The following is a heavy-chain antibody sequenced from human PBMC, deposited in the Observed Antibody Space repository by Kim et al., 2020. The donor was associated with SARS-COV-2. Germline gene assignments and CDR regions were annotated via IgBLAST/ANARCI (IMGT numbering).Heavy chain of an antibody. CDR1: GGTFSSYA. CDR3: ARDGVYGSSGYYYNY. CDR2: IIPIFGTA. V-gene: IGHV1-69*13. D-gene: IGHD3-22*01. Sequence: SVKVSCKASGGTFSSYAISWVRQAPGQGLEWMGGIIPIFGTANYAQKFQGRVTITADESTSTAYMELSSLRSEDTAVYYCARDGVYGSSGYYYNYWGQGPLVTFSS. J-gene: IGHJ4*02.